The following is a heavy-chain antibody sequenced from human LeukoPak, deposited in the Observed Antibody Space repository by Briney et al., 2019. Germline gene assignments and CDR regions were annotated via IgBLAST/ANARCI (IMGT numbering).Heavy chain of an antibody. CDR3: ARGNILSGYCFDF. CDR2: IHYTGGT. J-gene: IGHJ4*02. CDR1: GESIRGDY. D-gene: IGHD3-9*01. V-gene: IGHV4-34*01. Sequence: LGTLSVTPAVCGESIRGDYWRCIREPPGKRLEWVGEIHYTGGTSYNPSLKSRATISIDTSKNQLSLKLSSVTAADTAVYYCARGNILSGYCFDFWGQGALVTVSS.